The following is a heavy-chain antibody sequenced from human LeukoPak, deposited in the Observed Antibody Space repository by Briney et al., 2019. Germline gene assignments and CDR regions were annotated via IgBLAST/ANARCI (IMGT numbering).Heavy chain of an antibody. CDR1: GGSISNYY. V-gene: IGHV4-59*12. CDR2: IDYSGST. J-gene: IGHJ4*02. Sequence: SETLSLTCTVSGGSISNYYWNWIRQPPGKGLEWIGYIDYSGSTKYNPSLKSRVTISVDTSKNQFSLKLSSVTAADTAVYYCAAATGTTSYFDYWGQGTLVTVSS. D-gene: IGHD1-1*01. CDR3: AAATGTTSYFDY.